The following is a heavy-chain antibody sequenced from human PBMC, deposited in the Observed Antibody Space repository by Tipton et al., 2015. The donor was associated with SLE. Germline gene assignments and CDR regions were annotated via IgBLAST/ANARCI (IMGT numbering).Heavy chain of an antibody. CDR1: GGSFSGYY. D-gene: IGHD2-15*01. CDR2: INHSGST. J-gene: IGHJ4*02. CDR3: ARRISGRDYFDY. V-gene: IGHV4-34*01. Sequence: TLSLTCAVYGGSFSGYYWSWIRQPPGKGLEWIGEINHSGSTNYNPSLKSRVTISVDTSKNQFSLKLSSVTAADTAVYYCARRISGRDYFDYWGQGTLVTVSS.